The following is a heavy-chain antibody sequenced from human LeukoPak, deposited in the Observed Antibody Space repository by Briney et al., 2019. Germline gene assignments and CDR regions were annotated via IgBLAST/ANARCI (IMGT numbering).Heavy chain of an antibody. CDR2: IRYDESNN. Sequence: PGGSLRLSCAASGFTFSSYGMHWVRQAPGRGLEWVAFIRYDESNNYYADSVKGRLTISRDNSKNTMYLQMNSLRAEDTAVYYCAKSYGANYFDYWGQGTLVIVSS. V-gene: IGHV3-30*02. J-gene: IGHJ4*02. CDR1: GFTFSSYG. CDR3: AKSYGANYFDY. D-gene: IGHD4-17*01.